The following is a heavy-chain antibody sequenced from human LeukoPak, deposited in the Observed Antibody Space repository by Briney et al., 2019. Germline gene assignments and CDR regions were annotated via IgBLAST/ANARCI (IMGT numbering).Heavy chain of an antibody. CDR1: GGSISSGDYY. Sequence: SQTLSLTCTVSGGSISSGDYYWSWIRQPPGKGLEWIGYIYYSGSTYYNPSLKSRVTISVGTSKNQFSPKLSSLTAADTAVYYCARNLVPAAFDYWGQGTLVTVSS. CDR2: IYYSGST. J-gene: IGHJ4*02. V-gene: IGHV4-30-4*08. CDR3: ARNLVPAAFDY. D-gene: IGHD2-2*01.